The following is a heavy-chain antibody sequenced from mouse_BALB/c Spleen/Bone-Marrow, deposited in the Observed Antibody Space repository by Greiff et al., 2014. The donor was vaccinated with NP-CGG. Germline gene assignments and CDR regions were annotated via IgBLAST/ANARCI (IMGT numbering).Heavy chain of an antibody. CDR2: KWAGGST. CDR1: GVFLTNYG. V-gene: IGHV2-9*02. CDR3: AREGGTGFAS. D-gene: IGHD4-1*01. Sequence: QVQLKESGPGLVAPSQSLSITFTVSGVFLTNYGVHWGRQPPGKGLEWLGVKWAGGSTNYNSALMSRLSISKDNSKSQVFLQMNSLQTDDTAMYYCAREGGTGFASWGQGTLVTVSA. J-gene: IGHJ3*01.